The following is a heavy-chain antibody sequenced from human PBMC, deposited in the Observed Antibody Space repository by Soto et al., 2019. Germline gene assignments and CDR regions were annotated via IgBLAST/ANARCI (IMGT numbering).Heavy chain of an antibody. CDR2: ISAYNGNT. D-gene: IGHD4-17*01. V-gene: IGHV1-18*01. CDR1: GYNFTGDS. J-gene: IGHJ5*02. CDR3: SREGAFGDTP. Sequence: ASVKVSCKGSGYNFTGDSIGGVRQAPGQGLEWMGWISAYNGNTNYAQKLQGRVTMTTDTSTSTAYMELRSLRSDDTAVYYCSREGAFGDTPWGQGTLVTVSS.